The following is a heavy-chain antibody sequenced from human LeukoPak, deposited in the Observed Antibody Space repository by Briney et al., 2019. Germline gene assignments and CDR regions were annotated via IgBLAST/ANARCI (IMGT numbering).Heavy chain of an antibody. J-gene: IGHJ4*02. V-gene: IGHV1-18*01. D-gene: IGHD1-7*01. CDR1: GYTFTGFG. Sequence: ASVKVSCKASGYTFTGFGINWVRQAPGQGLEWMGWISGYNDNTHYAKKFQGRFTLTTDTPTSTAYMELRSLRSDDTAVYYCARDGTSTDDYWGQGTLVTVSS. CDR2: ISGYNDNT. CDR3: ARDGTSTDDY.